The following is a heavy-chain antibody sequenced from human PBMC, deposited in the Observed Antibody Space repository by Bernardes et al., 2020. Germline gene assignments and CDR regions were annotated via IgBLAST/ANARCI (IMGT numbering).Heavy chain of an antibody. CDR1: GNTFTGYD. V-gene: IGHV1-8*01. CDR3: VRGDWFDP. J-gene: IGHJ5*02. CDR2: MNPNSGNT. Sequence: AAGKVSCKASGNTFTGYDFTWVRQATGQGLEWMGWMNPNSGNTGYAQKFQGRVSMTRNTSISTAYMELSSLRSEDTAVYYCVRGDWFDPWGQGTLVTVSS.